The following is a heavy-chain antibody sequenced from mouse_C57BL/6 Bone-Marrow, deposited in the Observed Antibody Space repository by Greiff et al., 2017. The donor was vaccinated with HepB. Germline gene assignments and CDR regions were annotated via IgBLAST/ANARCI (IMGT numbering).Heavy chain of an antibody. CDR1: GYTFTSYW. Sequence: QVQLQQPGAELVKPGASVKMSCKASGYTFTSYWITWVKQRPGQGLEWIGEIYPGSGSTNYNEKFKSKATLTVDTSSSTAYMQLSSLTSEDSAVYYCARRDSSDAMDYWGQGTSVTVSS. CDR3: ARRDSSDAMDY. D-gene: IGHD3-2*02. CDR2: IYPGSGST. J-gene: IGHJ4*01. V-gene: IGHV1-55*01.